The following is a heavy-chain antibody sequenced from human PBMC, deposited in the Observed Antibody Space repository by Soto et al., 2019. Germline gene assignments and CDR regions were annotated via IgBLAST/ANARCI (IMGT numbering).Heavy chain of an antibody. D-gene: IGHD6-19*01. V-gene: IGHV1-8*01. CDR1: GYTFTSYE. J-gene: IGHJ4*02. CDR2: MNTNSGTT. Sequence: QVQLVQSGAEVKKPGASVKVSCKASGYTFTSYEVNWVRQAIGEGLEWMGWMNTNSGTTGYTQKFQGRVSMTRDTSISTAYMELSRLTSEDTAVYYCARGQRWGVAVAGGGDYWGQGTLVSVSS. CDR3: ARGQRWGVAVAGGGDY.